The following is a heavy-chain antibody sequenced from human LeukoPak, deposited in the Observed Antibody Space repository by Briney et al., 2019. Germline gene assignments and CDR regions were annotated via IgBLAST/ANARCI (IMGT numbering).Heavy chain of an antibody. J-gene: IGHJ5*02. CDR2: IIGDGSST. CDR1: GFTFRSYA. CDR3: ARGGSGNYYTT. D-gene: IGHD3-3*01. V-gene: IGHV3-74*01. Sequence: GGSLRLSCAASGFTFRSYAMGWVRQAPGKGLEWVSRIIGDGSSTSYAESVKGRFTISRDNAKNTLYLQMNSLRAEDTAVYYCARGGSGNYYTTWGQGTLVTVSS.